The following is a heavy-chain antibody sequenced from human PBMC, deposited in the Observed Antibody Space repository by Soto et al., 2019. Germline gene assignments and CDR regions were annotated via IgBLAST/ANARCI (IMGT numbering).Heavy chain of an antibody. Sequence: SVKVSCKASGYTFTSYGISWVRQAPGQGLEWMGWISAYNGNTNYAQKLQGRVTMTTDTSTSTAYMELRSLRSDDTAVYYCATINPDYYSNYYYYGMDVWGQGTTVTVSS. CDR2: ISAYNGNT. CDR3: ATINPDYYSNYYYYGMDV. V-gene: IGHV1-18*04. J-gene: IGHJ6*02. CDR1: GYTFTSYG. D-gene: IGHD4-4*01.